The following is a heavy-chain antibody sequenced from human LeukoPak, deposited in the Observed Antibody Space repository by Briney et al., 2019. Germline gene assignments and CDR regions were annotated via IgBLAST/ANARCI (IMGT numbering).Heavy chain of an antibody. CDR1: GFTFSSYW. D-gene: IGHD3-22*01. Sequence: GGSLRLSCAASGFTFSSYWMHWVRQAPGKGLVWVSRINSDGSSTSYADSVKGRFTISRGNAKNTLYLQMNSLRAEDTAVYYCARVDGVVDYYFDYWGQGTLVTVSS. CDR3: ARVDGVVDYYFDY. V-gene: IGHV3-74*01. CDR2: INSDGSST. J-gene: IGHJ4*02.